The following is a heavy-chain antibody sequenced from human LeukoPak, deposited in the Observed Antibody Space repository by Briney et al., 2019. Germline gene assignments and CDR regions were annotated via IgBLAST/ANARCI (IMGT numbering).Heavy chain of an antibody. CDR3: TRESGSHHGNDY. CDR1: GYTFTGYY. CDR2: INPNNGAT. D-gene: IGHD1-26*01. Sequence: ASVKVSCKASGYTFTGYYMHWVRQAPGQGLEWMGRINPNNGATNYAQKFQGRVTITGDTSISTAYMELSSLRSDDTAVYYCTRESGSHHGNDYWGQGTLVTVSS. J-gene: IGHJ4*02. V-gene: IGHV1-2*06.